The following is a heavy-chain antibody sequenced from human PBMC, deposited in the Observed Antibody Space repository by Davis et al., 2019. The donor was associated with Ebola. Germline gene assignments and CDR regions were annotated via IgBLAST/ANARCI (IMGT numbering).Heavy chain of an antibody. D-gene: IGHD5-24*01. CDR3: ARWLQYGGFDY. CDR2: IGSSGDST. CDR1: GFTFNTYA. Sequence: GESLKISCAASGFTFNTYAMNWVRQAPGKGLEWVSTIGSSGDSTHYADSVKGRFTISRDNSKNTLYLQMNSLRDEDTAVYYCARWLQYGGFDYWGQGTLVTVSS. V-gene: IGHV3-23*01. J-gene: IGHJ4*02.